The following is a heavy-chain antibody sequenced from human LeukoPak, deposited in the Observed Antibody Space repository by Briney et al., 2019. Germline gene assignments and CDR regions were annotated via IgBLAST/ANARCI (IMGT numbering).Heavy chain of an antibody. J-gene: IGHJ4*01. V-gene: IGHV4-59*01. CDR2: IYYSGST. CDR3: ARGDARGYSYGHFHFDH. CDR1: GGSISSYY. Sequence: SETLSLTCTVSGGSISSYYWSWIRQPPGKGLEWIGYIYYSGSTNYNPSLKSRVTVSVDTSKNQFSLKLSSVTAADTAVYYCARGDARGYSYGHFHFDHWGHGTLVAVSS. D-gene: IGHD5-18*01.